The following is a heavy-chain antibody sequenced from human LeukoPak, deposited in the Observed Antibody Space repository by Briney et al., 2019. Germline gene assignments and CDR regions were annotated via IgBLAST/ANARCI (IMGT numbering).Heavy chain of an antibody. J-gene: IGHJ4*02. CDR1: GFTFSGTW. CDR2: IKSKSGGETK. Sequence: GGSLRVSCAASGFTFSGTWMSWVRQAPGKRLEWVGRIKSKSGGETKDYAAPVKGRFTISRDDSSNTVYLQMNSLKAEDTAVYYCSTCGANALGFWGQGSLVTVSS. D-gene: IGHD4/OR15-4a*01. CDR3: STCGANALGF. V-gene: IGHV3-15*01.